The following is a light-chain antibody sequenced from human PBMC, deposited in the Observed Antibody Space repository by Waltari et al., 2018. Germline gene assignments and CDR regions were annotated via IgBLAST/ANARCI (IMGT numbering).Light chain of an antibody. CDR3: QQYYDIPYT. CDR2: WAS. Sequence: DIVMTQSPDSLAVSLGERATINCRSGQTVLDSSTNKNYVAWYQQKTGQPPKLLIYWASTRESGVPGRFSGSGSGTEFTLTVSSLQAEDVAVYYCQQYYDIPYTFGQGT. J-gene: IGKJ2*01. V-gene: IGKV4-1*01. CDR1: QTVLDSSTNKNY.